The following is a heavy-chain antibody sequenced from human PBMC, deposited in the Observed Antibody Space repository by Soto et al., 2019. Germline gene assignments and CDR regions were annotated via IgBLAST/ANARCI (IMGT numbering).Heavy chain of an antibody. D-gene: IGHD2-2*01. Sequence: SETLSLTCTVSGGSISSYYWSWIRQPPGKGLEWIGYIYYSGSTNYNPSLKSRVTISVDTSKNQFSLKLSSVTAADTAVYYCARDGPYCSSTSCRERYHWFDPWGQGTLVTVSS. CDR3: ARDGPYCSSTSCRERYHWFDP. J-gene: IGHJ5*02. CDR1: GGSISSYY. V-gene: IGHV4-59*01. CDR2: IYYSGST.